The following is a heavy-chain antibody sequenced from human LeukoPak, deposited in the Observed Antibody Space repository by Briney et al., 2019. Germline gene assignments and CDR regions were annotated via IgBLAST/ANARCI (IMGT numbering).Heavy chain of an antibody. CDR2: ISGSGGST. D-gene: IGHD3-22*01. Sequence: GGSLRLSCAASGFTFSSYGMSWVRQAPGKGLEWVSAISGSGGSTYYADSVKGRFTISRDNSKNTLYLQMNSLRAEDTAVYYCAKVVDSSGFVDAFDIWGQGTMVTVSS. CDR3: AKVVDSSGFVDAFDI. V-gene: IGHV3-23*01. CDR1: GFTFSSYG. J-gene: IGHJ3*02.